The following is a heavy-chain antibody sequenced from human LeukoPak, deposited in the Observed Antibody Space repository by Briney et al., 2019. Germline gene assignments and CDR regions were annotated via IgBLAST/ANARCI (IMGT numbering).Heavy chain of an antibody. Sequence: GGSQRLSCAASGFTFSSYRMTWVRQAPGKGLEWVSSISSSPSTIYYADSVKGRFTISRDNAQNSLYLQMNSLRVEDTAVYYCARNLVFASGWYGGPDYWGQGTLVTVSS. CDR1: GFTFSSYR. CDR3: ARNLVFASGWYGGPDY. CDR2: ISSSPSTI. V-gene: IGHV3-48*01. J-gene: IGHJ4*02. D-gene: IGHD6-19*01.